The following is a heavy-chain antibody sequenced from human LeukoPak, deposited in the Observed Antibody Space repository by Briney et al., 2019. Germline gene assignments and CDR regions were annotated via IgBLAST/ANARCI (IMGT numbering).Heavy chain of an antibody. CDR2: IYSGGST. CDR1: GFTVSSNY. D-gene: IGHD3-3*01. J-gene: IGHJ6*02. V-gene: IGHV3-53*01. Sequence: GGSLRLSCAASGFTVSSNYMSWVCQAPGKGVEWGSVIYSGGSTYYSDSVKGRFTISRDNSKNTLYLQMNSLRAEDTAVYYCARTTQTYYDFWSGYYRRASDYYGMDVWGQGTTVTVSS. CDR3: ARTTQTYYDFWSGYYRRASDYYGMDV.